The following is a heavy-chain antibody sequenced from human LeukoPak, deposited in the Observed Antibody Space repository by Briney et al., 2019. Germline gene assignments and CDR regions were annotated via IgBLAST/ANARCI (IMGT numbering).Heavy chain of an antibody. CDR3: AKDYGSYSSSWAWGY. Sequence: SETLSLTCTVSGGSISSYYWSWIRQPPGKGLEWIGYIYYSGSTNYNPSLKSRVTISVDTSKNQFSLKLSSVTAADTAVYYCAKDYGSYSSSWAWGYWGQGTLVTVSS. V-gene: IGHV4-59*01. D-gene: IGHD6-13*01. CDR1: GGSISSYY. CDR2: IYYSGST. J-gene: IGHJ4*02.